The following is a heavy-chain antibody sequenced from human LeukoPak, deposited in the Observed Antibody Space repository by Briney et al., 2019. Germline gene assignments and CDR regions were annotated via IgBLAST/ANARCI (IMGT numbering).Heavy chain of an antibody. D-gene: IGHD6-19*01. CDR2: ISYDGSNK. CDR3: ARVPAISGWASFDY. Sequence: PGRSLRLSCAASGFTFSSYAMHWVRQAPGKGLEWVAVISYDGSNKHYADSVKGRFTISRDNSKNTMDLQMTSLRGEDTAVYYCARVPAISGWASFDYWGQGTLVTVSS. J-gene: IGHJ4*02. CDR1: GFTFSSYA. V-gene: IGHV3-30-3*01.